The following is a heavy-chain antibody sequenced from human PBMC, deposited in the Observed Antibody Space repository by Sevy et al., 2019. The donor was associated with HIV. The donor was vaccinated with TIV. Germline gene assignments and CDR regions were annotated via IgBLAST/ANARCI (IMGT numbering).Heavy chain of an antibody. CDR1: GFSFSNYG. CDR2: TSGSGGST. CDR3: AKDGESYVWGSHYDY. V-gene: IGHV3-23*01. J-gene: IGHJ4*02. D-gene: IGHD3-16*01. Sequence: GGSLRLSCEASGFSFSNYGMNWVRQAPGKGLEWVLGTSGSGGSTYYAYSVKGRFTISRDNSKNTLYLQMNSLRAEDTAVYSCAKDGESYVWGSHYDYWGQGTLVTVSS.